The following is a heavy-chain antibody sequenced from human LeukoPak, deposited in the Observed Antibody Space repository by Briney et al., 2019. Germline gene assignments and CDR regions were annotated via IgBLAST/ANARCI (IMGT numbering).Heavy chain of an antibody. J-gene: IGHJ5*02. CDR2: IIPIFGTA. CDR1: GGTFSSYA. CDR3: ARPRGNYGSNNWFDP. D-gene: IGHD1-7*01. Sequence: SVKVSCKASGGTFSSYAISWVRQAPGQRLEWMGGIIPIFGTANYAQKFQGRVTITTDESTSTAYMELSSLRSEDTAVYYCARPRGNYGSNNWFDPWGQGTLVTVSS. V-gene: IGHV1-69*05.